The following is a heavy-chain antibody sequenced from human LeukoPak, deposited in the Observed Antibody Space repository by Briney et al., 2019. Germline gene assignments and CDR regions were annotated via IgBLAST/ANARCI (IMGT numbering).Heavy chain of an antibody. Sequence: ASVKVSCKASGYTFTSYYMHWVRQAPGQGLEWMGLINPSGGSTSYAQKFQGRVTMTRDTSTSTVYMELSSLRSEDTAVYYCARDGAALNDYSNYEYYYYGMDVWGQGTTVTVSS. CDR1: GYTFTSYY. J-gene: IGHJ6*02. V-gene: IGHV1-46*01. D-gene: IGHD4-11*01. CDR3: ARDGAALNDYSNYEYYYYGMDV. CDR2: INPSGGST.